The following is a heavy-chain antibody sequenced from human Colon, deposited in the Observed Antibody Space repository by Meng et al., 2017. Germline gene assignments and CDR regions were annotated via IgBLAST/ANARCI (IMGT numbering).Heavy chain of an antibody. D-gene: IGHD3-9*01. CDR2: IHPSGST. CDR3: ARGVDWAKSGNF. Sequence: QVPRRQGGAGLLKPSEPLSLTCAVYGGSFSDYYLTWIRQPPGKGLEWVGEIHPSGSTYYSPSLQSRVTITLDASKNQFSLTLSSMTAADTAVYYCARGVDWAKSGNFWDQGTLVTVSS. V-gene: IGHV4-34*01. CDR1: GGSFSDYY. J-gene: IGHJ4*02.